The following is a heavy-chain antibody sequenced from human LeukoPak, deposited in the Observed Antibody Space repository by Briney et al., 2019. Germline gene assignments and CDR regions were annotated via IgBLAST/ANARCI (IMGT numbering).Heavy chain of an antibody. CDR1: GFTFTTYW. Sequence: PGGSLRLSCAASGFTFTTYWMSWVRQAPGKGLEWVSAISGSGGSTYYADSVKGRFTISRDNSKNTLYLQMNSLRAEDTAVYYCAKKRGREVLNYFDYWGQGTLVTVSS. D-gene: IGHD1-26*01. V-gene: IGHV3-23*01. CDR3: AKKRGREVLNYFDY. J-gene: IGHJ4*02. CDR2: ISGSGGST.